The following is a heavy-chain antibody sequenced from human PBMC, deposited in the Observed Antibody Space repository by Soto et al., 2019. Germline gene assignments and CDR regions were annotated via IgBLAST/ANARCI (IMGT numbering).Heavy chain of an antibody. CDR1: GPTFSSYA. D-gene: IGHD3-3*01. CDR3: ATITIFGVVTPRGMDV. J-gene: IGHJ6*02. Sequence: SLRLSCAASGPTFSSYAMSWVRQAPGKGLEWVSSTSGSGGTTYYADSVKGRFTISRDNSKNTLYLQMNSLRSEDTAIYYCATITIFGVVTPRGMDVWGQGTTVTVSS. V-gene: IGHV3-23*01. CDR2: TSGSGGTT.